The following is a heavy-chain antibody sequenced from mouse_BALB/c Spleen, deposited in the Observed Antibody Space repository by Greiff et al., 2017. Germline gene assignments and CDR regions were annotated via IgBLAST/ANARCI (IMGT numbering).Heavy chain of an antibody. J-gene: IGHJ2*01. Sequence: EVKLMESGPGLVKPSQSLSLTCTVTGYSITSDYAWNWIRQFPGNKLEWMGYISYSGSTSYNPSLKSRISITRDTSKNQFFLQLNSVTTEDTATYYCARVGSIHGYYFDYWGQGTTLTVSS. CDR1: GYSITSDYA. V-gene: IGHV3-2*02. D-gene: IGHD1-1*01. CDR3: ARVGSIHGYYFDY. CDR2: ISYSGST.